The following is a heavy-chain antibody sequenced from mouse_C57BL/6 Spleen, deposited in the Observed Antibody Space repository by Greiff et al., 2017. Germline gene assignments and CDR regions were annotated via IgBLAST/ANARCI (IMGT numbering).Heavy chain of an antibody. Sequence: VQLQQPGAELVRPGSSVKLSCKASGYTFTSYWMHWVKQRPIQGLEWIGNIDPSDSETHYNQKFKDKATLTVDKSSSTAYMQLSSLTSEDSAVYYCARKFYDGYSGFAYWGQGTLVTVSA. CDR3: ARKFYDGYSGFAY. J-gene: IGHJ3*01. D-gene: IGHD2-3*01. CDR2: IDPSDSET. V-gene: IGHV1-52*01. CDR1: GYTFTSYW.